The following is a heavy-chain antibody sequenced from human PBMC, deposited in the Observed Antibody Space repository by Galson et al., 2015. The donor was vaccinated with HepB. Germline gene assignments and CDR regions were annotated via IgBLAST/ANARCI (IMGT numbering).Heavy chain of an antibody. CDR3: TTAGSSGWFHFDS. D-gene: IGHD6-19*01. CDR2: IRTGGDN. V-gene: IGHV3-13*01. CDR1: GFTFRNYD. Sequence: SLRLSCAASGFTFRNYDLHWVRQPTGKGLEWVSGIRTGGDNHYVASAKGRFFISRENCSNSFYLQMNSLRVEDTAVYYCTTAGSSGWFHFDSWGQGTLVTVSS. J-gene: IGHJ5*01.